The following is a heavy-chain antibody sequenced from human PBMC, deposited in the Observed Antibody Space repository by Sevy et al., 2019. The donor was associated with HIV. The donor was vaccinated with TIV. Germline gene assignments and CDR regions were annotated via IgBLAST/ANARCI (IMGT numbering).Heavy chain of an antibody. D-gene: IGHD4-4*01. J-gene: IGHJ6*02. CDR3: ARDPHPTVTTYYYYYYGMDV. CDR1: GFTFSDYY. V-gene: IGHV3-11*01. Sequence: GSLRLSCAASGFTFSDYYMSWIRQAPGKGLEWVSYISSSGSTIYYADSVKGRFTISRDNAKNSLYLQMNSLRAEDTAVYYCARDPHPTVTTYYYYYYGMDVWGQGTTVTVSS. CDR2: ISSSGSTI.